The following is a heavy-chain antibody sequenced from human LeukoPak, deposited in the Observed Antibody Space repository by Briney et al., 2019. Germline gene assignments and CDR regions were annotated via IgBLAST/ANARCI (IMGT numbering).Heavy chain of an antibody. CDR2: ISSSSSTI. CDR1: GFTFSSYS. V-gene: IGHV3-48*01. J-gene: IGHJ4*02. D-gene: IGHD4-17*01. CDR3: ITDPAGVTTVTSPNYYFDY. Sequence: GSLRLSCAASGFTFSSYSMNWVRQAPGKGLEWVSYISSSSSTIYYADSVKGRFTISRDNAKNSLYLQMNSLKTEDTAVYYCITDPAGVTTVTSPNYYFDYWGQGTLVTVSS.